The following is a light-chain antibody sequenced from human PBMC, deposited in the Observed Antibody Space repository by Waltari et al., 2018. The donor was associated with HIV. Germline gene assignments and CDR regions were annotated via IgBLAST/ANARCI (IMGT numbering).Light chain of an antibody. V-gene: IGLV1-47*01. CDR2: TDD. J-gene: IGLJ3*02. CDR1: SANIGRNY. CDR3: ATLDVILSGRV. Sequence: QSALTQPPAASGTPGQRVSIVCSGGSANIGRNYVYWYQQHPGGAPKILIYTDDQRPSGFPARFSCSNSGTSASLAISCLRSYDEGDYYCATLDVILSGRVFGGGTRLTVL.